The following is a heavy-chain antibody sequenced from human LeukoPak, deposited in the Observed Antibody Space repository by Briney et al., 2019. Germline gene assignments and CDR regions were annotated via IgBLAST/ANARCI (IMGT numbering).Heavy chain of an antibody. CDR3: ARVLGSTLGFDH. D-gene: IGHD1-1*01. V-gene: IGHV1-2*02. CDR1: GYTFTCYY. Sequence: ASVKVSCKAAGYTFTCYYMHWVRQAPGQGREGRGWINPNSGGTNYAQKFQGRGTMTSDTSISTAYMELSRLRSDDTAVYYCARVLGSTLGFDHWGQGTLITVSS. CDR2: INPNSGGT. J-gene: IGHJ5*02.